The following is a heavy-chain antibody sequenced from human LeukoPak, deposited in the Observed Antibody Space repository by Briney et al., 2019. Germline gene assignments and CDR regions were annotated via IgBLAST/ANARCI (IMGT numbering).Heavy chain of an antibody. CDR2: ISSNGDYT. Sequence: GGSLRLSCSASGFTFSTYAMQWVRQAPGKGLEYVSVISSNGDYTYYVDSVKGRFTISRDNSKNTVYIQVNSLRTEDTAVYYCVKDGAREYWGQGTLVTVSS. V-gene: IGHV3-64D*06. J-gene: IGHJ4*02. CDR1: GFTFSTYA. CDR3: VKDGAREY. D-gene: IGHD3-16*01.